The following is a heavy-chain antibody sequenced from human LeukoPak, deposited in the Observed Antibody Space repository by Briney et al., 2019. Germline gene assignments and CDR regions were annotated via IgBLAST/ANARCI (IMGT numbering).Heavy chain of an antibody. V-gene: IGHV4-34*01. CDR2: INHSGST. CDR3: ATTVLGELSLYPDDY. Sequence: TTSETLSLTCAVYGGSFSGYYWSWIRQPPGKGLEWIGEINHSGSTNYNPSLKSRVTISVDTPKNQFSLKLSSVTAADTAVYYCATTVLGELSLYPDDYWGQGTLVTVSS. D-gene: IGHD3-16*02. CDR1: GGSFSGYY. J-gene: IGHJ4*02.